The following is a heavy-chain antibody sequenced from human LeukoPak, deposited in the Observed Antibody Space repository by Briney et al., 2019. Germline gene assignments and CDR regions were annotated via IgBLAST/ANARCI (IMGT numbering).Heavy chain of an antibody. CDR1: GASISTATYY. CDR3: ARVHHYYFYMDV. V-gene: IGHV4-39*01. Sequence: PSETLSLTCTVSGASISTATYYWGWIRQSPGKGLEWIAKIYYSGSTYYNPSLMSRVTISIDMSKNQFSLNLSSVTAADTALYYCARVHHYYFYMDVWGKGTTVTVSS. J-gene: IGHJ6*03. CDR2: IYYSGST.